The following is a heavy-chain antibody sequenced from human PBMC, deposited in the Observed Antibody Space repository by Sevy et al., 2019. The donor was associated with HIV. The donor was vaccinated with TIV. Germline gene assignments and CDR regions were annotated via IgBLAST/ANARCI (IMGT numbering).Heavy chain of an antibody. Sequence: GSLRLSCTASGFTFSAAWMSWVRQAPGKGLEWIGRIKSKTDGGSTDYAAPVKGRFNISRDDSKHTVFVQMNSLTIEDTAVYYCATNTTGWYPGLDSWGQGTLVTVSS. V-gene: IGHV3-15*05. CDR1: GFTFSAAW. J-gene: IGHJ4*02. CDR2: IKSKTDGGST. CDR3: ATNTTGWYPGLDS. D-gene: IGHD6-19*01.